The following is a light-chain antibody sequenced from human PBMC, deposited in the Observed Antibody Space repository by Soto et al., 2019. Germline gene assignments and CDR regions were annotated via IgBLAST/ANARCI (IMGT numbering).Light chain of an antibody. V-gene: IGLV1-47*01. J-gene: IGLJ3*02. CDR3: ATWDDSLSGGV. Sequence: QSVLPQPPSASGTPGQRVTISCSGSSSNIGSNYVYWYQQLPGTAPKLLIYRNNQRPSGVPDRFSGSKSGTSASLAISGLRSEDEADYYCATWDDSLSGGVFGGGPKLIVL. CDR1: SSNIGSNY. CDR2: RNN.